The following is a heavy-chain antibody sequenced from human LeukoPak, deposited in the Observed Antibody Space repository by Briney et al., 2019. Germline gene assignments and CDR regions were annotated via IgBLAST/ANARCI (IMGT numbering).Heavy chain of an antibody. V-gene: IGHV3-15*01. CDR2: IKSKVDGETI. D-gene: IGHD3-10*01. J-gene: IGHJ3*02. CDR3: VTDPGAWQPI. Sequence: PGGSLRLSCATSGLTFSTPWMSWVRQAPGKGLEWVGRIKSKVDGETIDYAASVKGRFIISRDDLRDTLYLEMNRVKTEDTDVYYCVTDPGAWQPIWGQGTLVTVSS. CDR1: GLTFSTPW.